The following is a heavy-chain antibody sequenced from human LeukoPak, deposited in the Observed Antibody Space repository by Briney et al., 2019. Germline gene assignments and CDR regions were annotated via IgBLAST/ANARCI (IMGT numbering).Heavy chain of an antibody. D-gene: IGHD1-26*01. CDR1: GYTFTTYA. Sequence: ASVKVSCKTSGYTFTTYAIHWVRQAPGQRLEWMGWINAGNGNTKYPQKFQGRITITRDTSASTAYMELSSLRSEDTAVYYCARDYLLRQSGGTYYDYYGMDVWGRGTTVTVSS. CDR2: INAGNGNT. V-gene: IGHV1-3*01. J-gene: IGHJ6*02. CDR3: ARDYLLRQSGGTYYDYYGMDV.